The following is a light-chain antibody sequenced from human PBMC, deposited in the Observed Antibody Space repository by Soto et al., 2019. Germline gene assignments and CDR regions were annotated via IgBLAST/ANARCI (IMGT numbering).Light chain of an antibody. CDR1: QSVSTY. CDR3: QQYDSWSPIT. V-gene: IGKV3-11*01. J-gene: IGKJ5*01. CDR2: DAS. Sequence: EVVLTQSPATLSLSPGERATLSCRASQSVSTYLAWYQHKPGQAPRLLIYDASIRATGTPARFSGGGSGTDFTLTISSLAPEDLAVYYCQQYDSWSPITFGQGTRLEI.